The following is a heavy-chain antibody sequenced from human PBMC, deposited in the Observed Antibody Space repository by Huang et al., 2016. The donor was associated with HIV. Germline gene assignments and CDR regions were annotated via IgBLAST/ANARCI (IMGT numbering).Heavy chain of an antibody. J-gene: IGHJ3*02. CDR2: FYYTGDI. CDR3: ARRGGAFDI. CDR1: GASISTSYHY. Sequence: QVQLQESGPGLVKSSETLSLTCSVSGASISTSYHYWDWLRQPPGQGLEWIGGFYYTGDIFYNPSLKTRVSVSVDKSKNQYYLKMVSVTAADTAMYYCARRGGAFDIWGQGTVVPVSS. V-gene: IGHV4-39*01.